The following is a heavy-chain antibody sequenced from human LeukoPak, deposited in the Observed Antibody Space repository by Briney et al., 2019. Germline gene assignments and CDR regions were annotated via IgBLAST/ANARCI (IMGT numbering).Heavy chain of an antibody. D-gene: IGHD3-9*01. Sequence: GRSLRLSWAASGFTFSSYGMHWVRQAPDKGLEWVAVISYDGSNKYYADSVKGRFTISRDNSKNTLYLQMNSLRAEDTAVYYCAKDPQRKPKYYDILTGLEDWGQGTLVTVSS. V-gene: IGHV3-30*18. CDR1: GFTFSSYG. CDR3: AKDPQRKPKYYDILTGLED. CDR2: ISYDGSNK. J-gene: IGHJ4*02.